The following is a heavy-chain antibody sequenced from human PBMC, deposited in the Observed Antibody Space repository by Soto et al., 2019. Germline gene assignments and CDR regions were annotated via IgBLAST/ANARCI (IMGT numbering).Heavy chain of an antibody. V-gene: IGHV1-69*08. J-gene: IGHJ4*01. D-gene: IGHD3-3*01. Sequence: QVQLVQSGAEVKKPGSSVKVSCKASGGTFSRYTISWVRQAPGQGLEWMGRIITILGIANYAHKFQGRVTIAADKATRTEYMELSNLRAPDTAVYYWERDPNWSASPFVYWGQGTLVTVSP. CDR1: GGTFSRYT. CDR2: IITILGIA. CDR3: ERDPNWSASPFVY.